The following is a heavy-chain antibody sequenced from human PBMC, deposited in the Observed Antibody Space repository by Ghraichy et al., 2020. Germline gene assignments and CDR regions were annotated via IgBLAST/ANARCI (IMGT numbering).Heavy chain of an antibody. CDR1: GYSFTSYW. D-gene: IGHD4-17*01. J-gene: IGHJ4*02. Sequence: GESLNISCKGSGYSFTSYWIGWVRQMPGKGLEWMGIIYPGDSDTRYSPSFQGQVTISADKSISTAYLQWSSLKASDTAMYYCARLGGATVTMMSLDYWGQGTLVTVSS. CDR3: ARLGGATVTMMSLDY. CDR2: IYPGDSDT. V-gene: IGHV5-51*01.